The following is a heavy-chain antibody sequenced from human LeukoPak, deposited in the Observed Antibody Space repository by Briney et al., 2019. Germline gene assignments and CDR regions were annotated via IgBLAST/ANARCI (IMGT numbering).Heavy chain of an antibody. V-gene: IGHV1-18*01. CDR3: ARDSNNYDSSGHDY. CDR1: GYTFTSYG. D-gene: IGHD3-22*01. J-gene: IGHJ4*02. CDR2: ISTHSGNT. Sequence: ASVKVSCKASGYTFTSYGVTWVRQAPGQGLEWMGWISTHSGNTNCAQKVQGRVTMTTDTSTSTAYMELRSLRSDDTAVYYCARDSNNYDSSGHDYWGQGTLVTVSS.